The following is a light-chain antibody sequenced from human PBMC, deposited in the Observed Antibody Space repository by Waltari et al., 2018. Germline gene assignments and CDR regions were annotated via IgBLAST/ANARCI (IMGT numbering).Light chain of an antibody. V-gene: IGLV7-43*01. Sequence: QTVVTQEASLTVSPGGTVALTCASSTAAVTTGHYSNWFQQKPGQAPRALIYSTSNKYSWTPARFSGSLLGGKVALTLSGAQPEDEAEYYCLLYYGGVWVFGGGTKLTVL. CDR2: STS. CDR3: LLYYGGVWV. J-gene: IGLJ3*02. CDR1: TAAVTTGHY.